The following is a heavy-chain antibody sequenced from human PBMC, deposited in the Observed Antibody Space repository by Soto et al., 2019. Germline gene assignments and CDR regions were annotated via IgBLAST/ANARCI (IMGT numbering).Heavy chain of an antibody. V-gene: IGHV4-59*08. CDR3: ARQEDGHNDYGDYVPENWFDP. CDR1: GGSISSYY. D-gene: IGHD4-17*01. J-gene: IGHJ5*02. CDR2: IYYSGGT. Sequence: SETLSLTCTVSGGSISSYYWSWIRQPPGKGLEWIGYIYYSGGTNYNPSLKSRVTISVDTSKNQFSLKLSSATAADTAVYYCARQEDGHNDYGDYVPENWFDPWGQGTLVTVS.